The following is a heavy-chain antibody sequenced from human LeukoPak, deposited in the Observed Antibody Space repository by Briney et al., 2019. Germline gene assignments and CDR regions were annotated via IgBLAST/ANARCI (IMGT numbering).Heavy chain of an antibody. CDR1: GGSISSSNW. CDR2: IYYSGST. Sequence: PSETLSLTCAVPGGSISSSNWWSWVRQPPGKGLEWIGSIYYSGSTYYNPSLKSRVTISVDTSKNQFSLKLSSVTAADTAVYYCAAVAGTSLICYWGQGTLVTVSS. CDR3: AAVAGTSLICY. J-gene: IGHJ4*02. V-gene: IGHV4-39*01. D-gene: IGHD6-19*01.